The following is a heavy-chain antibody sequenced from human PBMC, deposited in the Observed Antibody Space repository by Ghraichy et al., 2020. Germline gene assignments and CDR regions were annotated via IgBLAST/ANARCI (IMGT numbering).Heavy chain of an antibody. J-gene: IGHJ4*02. D-gene: IGHD1-26*01. CDR1: GGSFSGYY. CDR3: ARGRLGYSGRLPFDY. Sequence: SETLSLTCAVYGGSFSGYYWSWIRQPPGKGLEWIGEINHSGSTNYNPSLKSRVTISVDTSKNQFSLKLSSVTAADTAVYYCARGRLGYSGRLPFDYWGQGTLVTVSS. CDR2: INHSGST. V-gene: IGHV4-34*01.